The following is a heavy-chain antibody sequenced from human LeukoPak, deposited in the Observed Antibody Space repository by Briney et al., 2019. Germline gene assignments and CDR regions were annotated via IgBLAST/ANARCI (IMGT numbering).Heavy chain of an antibody. CDR1: GFTFSGSA. CDR2: IRSKANNYAT. J-gene: IGHJ4*02. V-gene: IGHV3-73*01. CDR3: TVDYYDNSGFDY. Sequence: PGGSLRLSCAASGFTFSGSAMHWVRQASGKGLEWVGRIRSKANNYATAYAASVKGRFTISRDDSKNTAYLQMNSLKTEDTAVYYCTVDYYDNSGFDYWGQGTLVPVSS. D-gene: IGHD3-22*01.